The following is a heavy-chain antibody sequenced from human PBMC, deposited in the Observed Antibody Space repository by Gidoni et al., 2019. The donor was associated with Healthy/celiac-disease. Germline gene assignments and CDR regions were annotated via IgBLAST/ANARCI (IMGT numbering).Heavy chain of an antibody. CDR3: ARYGSGSY. V-gene: IGHV4-34*01. D-gene: IGHD3-10*01. J-gene: IGHJ4*02. CDR1: GGSFSGYY. Sequence: QVQLQQWGAGLLKPSATLSLTCAVYGGSFSGYYWSWIRQPPGKGLEWIGEINHSGSTNYNPSLKSRVTISVDTPKNQFSLKLSSVTAADTAVYYCARYGSGSYWGQGTLVTVSS. CDR2: INHSGST.